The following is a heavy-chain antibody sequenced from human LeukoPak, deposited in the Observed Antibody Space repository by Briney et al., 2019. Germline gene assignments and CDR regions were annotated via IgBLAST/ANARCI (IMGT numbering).Heavy chain of an antibody. CDR2: IINSSSYI. V-gene: IGHV3-21*01. Sequence: GGSLRLSCAASGFTFSSYSMKWVRQAPGGWLEWVSSIINSSSYIYYAGSVKGRFTIARDNAKNSLYLQMNSLRAEDTAVYYCARDGDIVVVPAAIRYYYYGMDVWGQGTTVTVSS. J-gene: IGHJ6*02. CDR3: ARDGDIVVVPAAIRYYYYGMDV. D-gene: IGHD2-2*02. CDR1: GFTFSSYS.